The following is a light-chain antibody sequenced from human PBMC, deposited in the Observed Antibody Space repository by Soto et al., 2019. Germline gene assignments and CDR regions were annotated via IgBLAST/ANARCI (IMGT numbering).Light chain of an antibody. J-gene: IGKJ1*01. CDR2: TAS. V-gene: IGKV1-39*01. Sequence: DIQMTQSPSSLSASVGDRVSITCRASQNIRDSLNWYQQKPGKAPDLLIHTASSLQSGVPSRFSGSGAGTDFTLTISGLQREDFATYYCQQSYGTPPTFGQGTKVDIK. CDR3: QQSYGTPPT. CDR1: QNIRDS.